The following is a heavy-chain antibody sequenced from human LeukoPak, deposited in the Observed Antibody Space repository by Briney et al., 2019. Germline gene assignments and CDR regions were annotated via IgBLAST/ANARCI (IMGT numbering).Heavy chain of an antibody. Sequence: SETLSLTCAVYGESFSGDYWSWIRQPPGKGLEWIGGIYHSGNTNYNPSLKSRVTISIDTSKNQFSLKLSSVTAADTAVYYCARQLSITGTTGYYFMDVWGKGTTVTISS. D-gene: IGHD1-7*01. CDR1: GESFSGDY. CDR3: ARQLSITGTTGYYFMDV. J-gene: IGHJ6*03. CDR2: IYHSGNT. V-gene: IGHV4-34*01.